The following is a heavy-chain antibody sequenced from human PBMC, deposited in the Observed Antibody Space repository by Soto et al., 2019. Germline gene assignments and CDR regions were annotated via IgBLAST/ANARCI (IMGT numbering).Heavy chain of an antibody. J-gene: IGHJ3*02. CDR2: IIPIFGTA. D-gene: IGHD4-17*01. Sequence: SVKVSCEASGCSYNSYAISWVRQAPGQGVEWMGVIIPIFGTANYAQKFQGRVTIIADESTSTVYMELSSLRSEDTAVYYCARVSSFRTVTDAFDIWGQGTMVTVSS. V-gene: IGHV1-69*13. CDR3: ARVSSFRTVTDAFDI. CDR1: GCSYNSYA.